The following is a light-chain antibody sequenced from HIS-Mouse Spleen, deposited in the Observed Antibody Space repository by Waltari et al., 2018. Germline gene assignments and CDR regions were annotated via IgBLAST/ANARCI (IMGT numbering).Light chain of an antibody. CDR1: SSNIGSNT. CDR3: AAWDDSLNGVV. CDR2: SHK. J-gene: IGLJ2*01. V-gene: IGLV1-44*01. Sequence: QSVLTQPPSASGTPGQRVTISCSGSSSNIGSNTVNWYQQLPGTAPKLLIYSHKQRPSGVPERCSGSKSGTSASLAISGLQSEDEADYYCAAWDDSLNGVVFGGGTKLTVL.